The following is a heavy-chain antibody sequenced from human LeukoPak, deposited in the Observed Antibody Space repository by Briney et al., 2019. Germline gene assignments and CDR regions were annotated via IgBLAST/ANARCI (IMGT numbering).Heavy chain of an antibody. D-gene: IGHD3-22*01. J-gene: IGHJ3*02. CDR1: GGSISSGGYS. V-gene: IGHV4-30-2*01. Sequence: PSETLSLTCAVSGGSISSGGYSWSWIRQPPGKGLEWIGYIYHSGSTYYNPSLKSRVTISVDRSKNQFSLKLSSVTAADTAVYYCARGPMIVALGAFDIWGQGTMVTVSS. CDR2: IYHSGST. CDR3: ARGPMIVALGAFDI.